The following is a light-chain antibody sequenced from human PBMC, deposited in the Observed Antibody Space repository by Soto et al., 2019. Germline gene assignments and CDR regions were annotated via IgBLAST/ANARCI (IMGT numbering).Light chain of an antibody. J-gene: IGKJ2*01. CDR1: QSVGRN. CDR3: QQYNNWPYT. V-gene: IGKV3-15*01. CDR2: GTS. Sequence: EIVMTQSPVALSVSPGERAALSCRASQSVGRNFAWYQQRPGQAPRVLIYGTSTRATGVPARFSGSGSGTDFTLTISSLQSEDFAVNYWQQYNNWPYTFGKGTRLEIK.